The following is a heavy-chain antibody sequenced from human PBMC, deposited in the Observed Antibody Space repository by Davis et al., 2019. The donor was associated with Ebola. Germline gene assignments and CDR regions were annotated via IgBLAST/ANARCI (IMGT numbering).Heavy chain of an antibody. CDR2: ISYSAGST. CDR1: GFTFRSYW. V-gene: IGHV3-23*01. J-gene: IGHJ4*02. D-gene: IGHD1-14*01. CDR3: AKAPEGGTSPNY. Sequence: GESLKISCAASGFTFRSYWMSWVRQAPGKGLEWVSSISYSAGSTYYAGSLKGRFTISRDNSKNTLYLQMNSLRAEDTAVYYCAKAPEGGTSPNYWGQGTLVTVSS.